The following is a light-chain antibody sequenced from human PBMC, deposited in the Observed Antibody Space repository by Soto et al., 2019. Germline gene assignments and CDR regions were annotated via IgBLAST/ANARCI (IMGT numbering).Light chain of an antibody. V-gene: IGLV2-14*01. J-gene: IGLJ1*01. CDR3: TSYEGGGKYV. Sequence: QSVLTQPASVSGSPGQPVTISCTGTSSDVGAYNLVSWYQQYPGKVPKLMIYEVSNRPSGVSNRFSGSKSGNTASLTISGLQAEDEADYYCCTSYEGGGKYVFGTGTKVTVL. CDR1: SSDVGAYNL. CDR2: EVS.